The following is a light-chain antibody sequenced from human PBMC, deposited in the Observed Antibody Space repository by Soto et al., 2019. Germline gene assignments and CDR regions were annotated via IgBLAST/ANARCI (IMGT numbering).Light chain of an antibody. CDR1: QSVSSN. V-gene: IGKV3-15*01. Sequence: EIIMTQSPATLSVSPGERASLSCRASQSVSSNLAWYQQKPGQAPRLLIYATSTRATGISTRFSGSGSGTEFTLTISSLQSEDFAIYYCQQYTEWPPWTLGQGTKVDIK. J-gene: IGKJ1*01. CDR3: QQYTEWPPWT. CDR2: ATS.